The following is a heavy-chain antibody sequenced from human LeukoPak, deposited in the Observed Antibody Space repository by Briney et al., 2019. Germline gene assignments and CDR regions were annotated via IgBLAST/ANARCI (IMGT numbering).Heavy chain of an antibody. D-gene: IGHD2-2*01. J-gene: IGHJ6*03. CDR2: INPDGRRT. Sequence: GGSLRLSCAASGFTFSGFAMTWVRQAPGKGLVWVSRINPDGRRTDYADSVKGRFTISRDNAKNTLYLQMNSLRSEDTAVYYCARAVEEVPTAMGVYYYYFMDVWGKGTTVTVSS. CDR1: GFTFSGFA. CDR3: ARAVEEVPTAMGVYYYYFMDV. V-gene: IGHV3-74*01.